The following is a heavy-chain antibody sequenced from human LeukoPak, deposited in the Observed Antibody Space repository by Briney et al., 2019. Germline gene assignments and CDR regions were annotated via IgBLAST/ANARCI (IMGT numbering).Heavy chain of an antibody. Sequence: GASVKVSCKASGYTFTGYSMQWVRQAPGQGLEWMGWINPIGGGTKYVQKFQGRVTMTTDTSISTAYMELSSLRSDDTAVYYCVSGGDYGVYFDYWGQGTLVTVSS. V-gene: IGHV1-2*02. D-gene: IGHD4-17*01. CDR2: INPIGGGT. CDR1: GYTFTGYS. CDR3: VSGGDYGVYFDY. J-gene: IGHJ4*02.